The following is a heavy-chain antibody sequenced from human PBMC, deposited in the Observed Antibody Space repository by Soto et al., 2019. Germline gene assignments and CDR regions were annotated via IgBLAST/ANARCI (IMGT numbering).Heavy chain of an antibody. D-gene: IGHD1-1*01. CDR3: ARLKSETGTTEIADY. Sequence: GESLKISCKGSGYSFTSYWIGWVRQMPGKGLEWMGIIYPGDSDTRYSPSFQGQVTISADKSISTAYLQWSSLKASDTAMYYCARLKSETGTTEIADYWGQGTLVTVSS. J-gene: IGHJ4*02. CDR1: GYSFTSYW. CDR2: IYPGDSDT. V-gene: IGHV5-51*01.